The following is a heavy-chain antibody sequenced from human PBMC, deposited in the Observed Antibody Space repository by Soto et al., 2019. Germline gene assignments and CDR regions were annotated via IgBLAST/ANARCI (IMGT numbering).Heavy chain of an antibody. Sequence: SETLSLTCAVSSGSLSSSNWWSWVRQPPGKGLEWIGEIYHSGSTNYNPSLKSRVTISVDKSKNQFSLKLSSVTAADTAVYYWARLVRGPLGYYYMDVWGKGTTVTVSS. D-gene: IGHD3-10*01. CDR1: SGSLSSSNW. V-gene: IGHV4-4*02. J-gene: IGHJ6*03. CDR3: ARLVRGPLGYYYMDV. CDR2: IYHSGST.